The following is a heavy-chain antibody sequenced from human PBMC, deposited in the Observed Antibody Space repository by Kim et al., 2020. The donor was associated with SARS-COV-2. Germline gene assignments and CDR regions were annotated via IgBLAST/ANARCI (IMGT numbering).Heavy chain of an antibody. CDR1: GYTFTSYA. J-gene: IGHJ6*02. CDR2: INAGNGNT. D-gene: IGHD6-19*01. V-gene: IGHV1-3*01. CDR3: ARGGYSSGWYAQLYGMDV. Sequence: ASVKVSCKASGYTFTSYAMHWVRQAPGQRLEWMGWINAGNGNTKYSQKFQGRVTITRDKSASTAYMELSSLRSEDTAVYYCARGGYSSGWYAQLYGMDVWGQGTTVTVSS.